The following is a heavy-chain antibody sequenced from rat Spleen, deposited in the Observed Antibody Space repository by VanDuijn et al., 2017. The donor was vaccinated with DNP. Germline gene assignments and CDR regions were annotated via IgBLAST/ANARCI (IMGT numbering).Heavy chain of an antibody. CDR3: ARHGEVHLRYAMDA. CDR1: GFTFSNYH. Sequence: EVQLVESGGGLVRPGRSLKLSCAASGFTFSNYHMAWVRQAPTKGLEWVAYIGSDGYAPYYGVSVKGRFTISRDNAKSTLYLQMDSLRSDETASYYCARHGEVHLRYAMDAWGQGTSVTVSS. CDR2: IGSDGYAP. J-gene: IGHJ4*01. D-gene: IGHD1-5*01. V-gene: IGHV5S11*01.